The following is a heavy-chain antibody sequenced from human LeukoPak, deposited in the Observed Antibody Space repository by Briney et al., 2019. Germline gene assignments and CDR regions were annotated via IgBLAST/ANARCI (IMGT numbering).Heavy chain of an antibody. CDR2: MNPNSGNT. J-gene: IGHJ5*02. D-gene: IGHD6-6*01. CDR3: ARARGSIAARRGNWFDP. V-gene: IGHV1-8*01. CDR1: GYTFTNCD. Sequence: ASVTVSFKASGYTFTNCDINWVRQAAGQGLEGMGWMNPNSGNTGYAQKFQGRVTMTRNTSISTAYMERSSLRSEDTAVYYCARARGSIAARRGNWFDPWGQGTLVTISS.